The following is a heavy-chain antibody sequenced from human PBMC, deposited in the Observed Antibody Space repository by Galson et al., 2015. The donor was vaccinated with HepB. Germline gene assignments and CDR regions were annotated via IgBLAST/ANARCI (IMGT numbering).Heavy chain of an antibody. CDR1: GYTFTRYD. CDR2: MNPNSGNT. Sequence: SVKVSCKASGYTFTRYDINWVRQATGQGLEWMGWMNPNSGNTGYAQKFQGRVTMTRNTSISTAYMELSSLRSEDTAVYYCARGPDGCSGGSCYDNWFDPWGQGTLVTVSS. CDR3: ARGPDGCSGGSCYDNWFDP. V-gene: IGHV1-8*01. D-gene: IGHD2-15*01. J-gene: IGHJ5*02.